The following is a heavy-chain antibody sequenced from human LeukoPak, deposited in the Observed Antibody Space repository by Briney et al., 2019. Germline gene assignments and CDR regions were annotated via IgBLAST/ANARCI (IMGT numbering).Heavy chain of an antibody. D-gene: IGHD3-9*01. V-gene: IGHV3-30*18. CDR2: ISYDGSNK. Sequence: GRSLRVSCAAPGFTFRSYGMHWVRQAPHKGLEWVAVISYDGSNKYYADSVKGRFAISRDNSENTMYLQMNSLKAEDTAVYYCAKGLNDILTGYKPLFDYWGQGTLVTVSS. J-gene: IGHJ4*02. CDR3: AKGLNDILTGYKPLFDY. CDR1: GFTFRSYG.